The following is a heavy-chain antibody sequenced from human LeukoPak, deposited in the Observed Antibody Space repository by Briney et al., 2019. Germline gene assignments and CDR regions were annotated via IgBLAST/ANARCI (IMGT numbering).Heavy chain of an antibody. CDR2: ISYDGAKN. CDR1: GFTFSSYG. D-gene: IGHD6-19*01. V-gene: IGHV3-30*18. CDR3: AKATIAVSGNGIDY. J-gene: IGHJ4*02. Sequence: GRSLRLSCAASGFTFSSYGMHWVRQAPGKGLEWVALISYDGAKNYYADSVKGRFTISRDNSKSTLYLQMNSLRTDDTAVYYCAKATIAVSGNGIDYWGQGTLVTVSS.